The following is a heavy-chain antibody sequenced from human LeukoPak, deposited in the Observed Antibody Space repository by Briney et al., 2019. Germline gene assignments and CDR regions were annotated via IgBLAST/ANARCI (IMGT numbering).Heavy chain of an antibody. V-gene: IGHV3-23*01. CDR1: GFTFSTYA. CDR3: AAHSSGYYVPFDY. D-gene: IGHD3-22*01. Sequence: GGSLTLSCAASGFTFSTYAMRWVRQAPGKGLEWVSTINGSGGSTYYADSVKGRFTISRDNSKNTLYLQMNSLRAEDTAVYHCAAHSSGYYVPFDYWGQGTLVTVSS. J-gene: IGHJ4*02. CDR2: INGSGGST.